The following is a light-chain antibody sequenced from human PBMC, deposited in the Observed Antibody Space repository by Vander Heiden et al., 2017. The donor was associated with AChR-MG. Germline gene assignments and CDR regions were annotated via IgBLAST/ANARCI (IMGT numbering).Light chain of an antibody. CDR3: SSYTSSSTRV. V-gene: IGLV2-14*03. J-gene: IGLJ3*02. Sequence: SALTQPASVSGSPAQSITISCTGTSSDVGGYNYVSWYQQHPGKAPKLMIYDVSNRPSGVSNRFSGSKSGNTASLTISGLQAEDEADYYCSSYTSSSTRVFGGGTKLTVL. CDR2: DVS. CDR1: SSDVGGYNY.